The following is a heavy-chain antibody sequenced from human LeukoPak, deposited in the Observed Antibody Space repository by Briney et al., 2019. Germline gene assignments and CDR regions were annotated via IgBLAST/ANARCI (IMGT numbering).Heavy chain of an antibody. CDR1: GGSISSGGYS. CDR2: IYHSGST. CDR3: ARGPWGSKPFDY. D-gene: IGHD7-27*01. J-gene: IGHJ4*02. V-gene: IGHV4-30-2*01. Sequence: PSETLSLTCAVSGGSISSGGYSWSWIRQPPGKGLEWIGYIYHSGSTYYNPSLKSRVTISVDRSKNQFSLKLSSVTAADTAVYYCARGPWGSKPFDYWGQGTLVTVSS.